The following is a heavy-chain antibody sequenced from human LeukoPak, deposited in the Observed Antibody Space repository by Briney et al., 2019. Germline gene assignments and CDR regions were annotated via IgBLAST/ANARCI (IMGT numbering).Heavy chain of an antibody. CDR1: GYTFTSYG. D-gene: IGHD1-26*01. J-gene: IGHJ4*02. Sequence: VASVKVSCKASGYTFTSYGISWVRQAPGQGLEWLGWISAYNGNTNYAQKLQSRVAMTTDTSTSTAYMELRSLRSDDTAVYYCARDAEAKWELCHFDYWGQGTLVTVSS. V-gene: IGHV1-18*01. CDR3: ARDAEAKWELCHFDY. CDR2: ISAYNGNT.